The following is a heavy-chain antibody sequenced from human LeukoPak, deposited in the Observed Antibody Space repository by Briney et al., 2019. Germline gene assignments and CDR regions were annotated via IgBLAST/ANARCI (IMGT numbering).Heavy chain of an antibody. V-gene: IGHV1-18*01. CDR3: AQGWSKFAY. CDR2: INAGNGNT. D-gene: IGHD2-15*01. Sequence: WASVNVSCTASGYTFTSYGISWVRQAPGQGLEWMGWINAGNGNTKYSQKFQGRVTITRDTSASTAYMELSSLRSEDTAVYYCAQGWSKFAYWGQGTLVTVSS. J-gene: IGHJ4*02. CDR1: GYTFTSYG.